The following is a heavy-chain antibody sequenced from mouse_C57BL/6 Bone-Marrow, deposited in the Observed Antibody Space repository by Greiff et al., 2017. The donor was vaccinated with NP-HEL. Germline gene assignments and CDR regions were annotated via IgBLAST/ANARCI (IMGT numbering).Heavy chain of an antibody. CDR2: IYPRSGNT. D-gene: IGHD2-5*01. Sequence: QVQLQQSGAELARPGASVTLSCKASGYTFTSYGISWVKQRTGQGLEWIGEIYPRSGNTYYTEKFKGKATLTADKASSTAYMELRSLTSEDSAVYFCARKDSNYAFDYGGQGTTLTVSS. V-gene: IGHV1-81*01. CDR1: GYTFTSYG. CDR3: ARKDSNYAFDY. J-gene: IGHJ2*01.